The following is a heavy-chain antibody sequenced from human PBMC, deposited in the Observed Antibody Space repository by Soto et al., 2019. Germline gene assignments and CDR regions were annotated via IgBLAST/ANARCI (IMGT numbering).Heavy chain of an antibody. D-gene: IGHD2-2*01. CDR1: GFKFSDYY. J-gene: IGHJ2*01. CDR2: ISSSGRAI. V-gene: IGHV3-11*01. CDR3: ARGGTIIWYFDL. Sequence: GGSLRLSCAASGFKFSDYYMTWIRQAPGKGLEWVSDISSSGRAIYYADSVKGRFTISRDNAKNSLYLQMSSLRAEDTAVYFCARGGTIIWYFDLWGRGTLVTVSS.